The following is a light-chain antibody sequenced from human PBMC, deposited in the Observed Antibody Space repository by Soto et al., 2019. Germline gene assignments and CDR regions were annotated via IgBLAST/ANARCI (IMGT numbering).Light chain of an antibody. Sequence: EIVLTQSTATLSLSPGERATLSCRASQSVSSYLAWYQQKPGQAPRLLIYDASNRATGIPARFSGSGSGTDFTLTISSLEPEDFAVYYCQQRSNWPPPFTFGPGTKVDIK. CDR2: DAS. CDR1: QSVSSY. V-gene: IGKV3-11*01. CDR3: QQRSNWPPPFT. J-gene: IGKJ3*01.